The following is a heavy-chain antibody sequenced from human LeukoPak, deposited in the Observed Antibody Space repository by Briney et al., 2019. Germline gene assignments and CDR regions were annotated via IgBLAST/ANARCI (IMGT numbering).Heavy chain of an antibody. CDR2: IFYSGST. J-gene: IGHJ6*03. CDR1: GVSISRYY. D-gene: IGHD3-9*01. CDR3: ATSLDDYYYYYYMDV. Sequence: KPSETLSLTCTVSGVSISRYYWSWIRQPPGKGLEWVGCIFYSGSTNYNPSLKSRVTISTDTSKSQFSLKLTSVTAADTAVYYCATSLDDYYYYYYMDVWGTGTTVTVSS. V-gene: IGHV4-59*01.